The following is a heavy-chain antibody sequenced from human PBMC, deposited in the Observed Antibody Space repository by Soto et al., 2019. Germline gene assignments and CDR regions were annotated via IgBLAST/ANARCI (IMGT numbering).Heavy chain of an antibody. CDR1: GYNFIDFY. CDR2: INPNSGTT. V-gene: IGHV1-2*02. J-gene: IGHJ6*02. D-gene: IGHD6-6*01. CDR3: ANNYRRQLVAFLPGRYYNGMSV. Sequence: QVHLVQSGAEVKKPGAAVTVSCKASGYNFIDFYIHWVRPAPGQGLEWMGWINPNSGTTNYAQKFQGRVTMTRDTSINTAYMEVSSLRSDDTAVYFCANNYRRQLVAFLPGRYYNGMSVWGQGTTVTVYS.